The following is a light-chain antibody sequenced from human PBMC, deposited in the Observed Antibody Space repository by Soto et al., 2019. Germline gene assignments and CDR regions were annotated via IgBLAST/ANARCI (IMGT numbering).Light chain of an antibody. CDR3: QQYDNWPLT. J-gene: IGKJ4*01. Sequence: EVVMTQPPATLSVSPGEGATLSCRASQSVRSNLAWYQKKPGQSHRLLIYGASTRAPAVPARFSGSGSGTEFTLTLSSLQSEDFAVYYCQQYDNWPLTVGGGTQVEIK. CDR2: GAS. CDR1: QSVRSN. V-gene: IGKV3-15*01.